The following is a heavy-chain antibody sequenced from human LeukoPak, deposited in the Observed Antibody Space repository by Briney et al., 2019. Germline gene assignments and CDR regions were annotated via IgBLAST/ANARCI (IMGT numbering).Heavy chain of an antibody. J-gene: IGHJ3*02. V-gene: IGHV3-30*02. CDR1: GFTFSSYG. CDR3: AKGQGWFGELYADAFDI. D-gene: IGHD3-10*01. Sequence: GGSLRLSCAASGFTFSSYGMHWVRQAPGKGLEWVAFIRYDGSNKYYAGSVKGRFTISRGNSKNTLYLQMNSLRAEDTAVYYCAKGQGWFGELYADAFDIWGQGTMVTVSS. CDR2: IRYDGSNK.